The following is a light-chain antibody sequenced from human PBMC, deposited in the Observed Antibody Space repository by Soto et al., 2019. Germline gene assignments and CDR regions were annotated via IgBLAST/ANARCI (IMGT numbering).Light chain of an antibody. V-gene: IGKV3-15*01. J-gene: IGKJ4*01. CDR3: QQCDDWPLT. Sequence: EKVVTPASATRAVSPGGRATPFCRASQNVNNNLVWYQQKPGQGPRLLIYGASTRATGIPARFSGSASGTEFTLTSSSLQSEDFAVYYCQQCDDWPLTFGGGTKVEIK. CDR2: GAS. CDR1: QNVNNN.